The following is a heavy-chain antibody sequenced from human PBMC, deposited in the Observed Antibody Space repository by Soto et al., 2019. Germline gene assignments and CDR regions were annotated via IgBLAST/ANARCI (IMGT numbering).Heavy chain of an antibody. J-gene: IGHJ5*02. D-gene: IGHD3-3*01. CDR2: IKSKTDGGTT. Sequence: GGSLRLSCAASGFTFSKAWINWDRQAPGKGLEWVGRIKSKTDGGTTDYAAPVKGRFTISRDDSKNTLYLQMNSLKTEDTAVYYCTTDNYDFWSGYYYWFDPWGQGTLVTVSS. CDR3: TTDNYDFWSGYYYWFDP. CDR1: GFTFSKAW. V-gene: IGHV3-15*07.